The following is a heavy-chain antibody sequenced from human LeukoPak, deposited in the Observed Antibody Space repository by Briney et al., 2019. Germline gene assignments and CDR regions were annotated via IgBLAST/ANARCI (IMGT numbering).Heavy chain of an antibody. CDR1: GYTFTGYY. Sequence: ASVKVSCKASGYTFTGYYMHWVRQAPGQGLEWMGWMNPNSGNTGYAQKFQGRVTMTRNTSISTAYMELSSLRSEDTAVYYCARGEAPIDYWGQGTLVTVSS. V-gene: IGHV1-8*02. CDR3: ARGEAPIDY. CDR2: MNPNSGNT. J-gene: IGHJ4*02.